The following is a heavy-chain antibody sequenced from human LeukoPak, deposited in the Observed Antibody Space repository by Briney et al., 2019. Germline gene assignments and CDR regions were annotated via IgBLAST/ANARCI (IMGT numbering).Heavy chain of an antibody. D-gene: IGHD3-10*02. CDR1: GFTFSSYG. CDR2: ISGSGGST. J-gene: IGHJ5*02. Sequence: PGGSLRLSCAASGFTFSSYGMSWVRQAPGKGLEWVSAISGSGGSTYYADSVKGRFSISRDNSKNTLYLQMNSLRAEDTAIYYCARDIECSSWGQGTLVTVSS. CDR3: ARDIECSS. V-gene: IGHV3-23*01.